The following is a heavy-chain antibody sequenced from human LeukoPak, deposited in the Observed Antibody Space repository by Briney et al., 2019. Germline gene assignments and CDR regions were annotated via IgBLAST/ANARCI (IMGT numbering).Heavy chain of an antibody. J-gene: IGHJ5*02. CDR2: ISPTGSFT. V-gene: IGHV1-46*01. D-gene: IGHD7-27*01. CDR3: ASGRRLGRLAGFDP. CDR1: GYTFTNNF. Sequence: GASVKVSCKAFGYTFTNNFMHWVRQAPGQGPEWMGLISPTGSFTAYAQKFQGRVTITADESTSTAYMELSSLRSEDTAVYYCASGRRLGRLAGFDPWGQGTLVTVSS.